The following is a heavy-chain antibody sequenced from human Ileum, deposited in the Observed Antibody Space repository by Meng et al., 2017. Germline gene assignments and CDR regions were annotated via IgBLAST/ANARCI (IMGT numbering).Heavy chain of an antibody. J-gene: IGHJ4*02. CDR2: IHHSGTT. Sequence: HVQLQESGSGLVDPSGTLPLTCAVSGGSISSSMWWSWVRQPPEKGLEWIGEIHHSGTTNYSPSLKSRLTISVDKSKNQFSLKLQSVTAADTAVYFCARGVVSGSHYNTYWGQGILVTVSS. D-gene: IGHD3-10*01. CDR1: GGSISSSMW. V-gene: IGHV4-4*02. CDR3: ARGVVSGSHYNTY.